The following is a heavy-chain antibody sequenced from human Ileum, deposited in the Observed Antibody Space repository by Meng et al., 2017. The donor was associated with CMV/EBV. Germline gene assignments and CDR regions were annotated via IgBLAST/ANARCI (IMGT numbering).Heavy chain of an antibody. CDR3: ARSVEVPAAMPYYYYYGMDV. V-gene: IGHV1-18*01. CDR1: GYTFTSYD. Sequence: ASVKVSCKASGYTFTSYDINWVRQAPGQGLEWMGWISPFNGDTKYAQKYQGRVTITTDESTSTAYMELSSLRSEDTAVYYCARSVEVPAAMPYYYYYGMDVWGQGTTVTVSS. CDR2: ISPFNGDT. J-gene: IGHJ6*02. D-gene: IGHD2-2*01.